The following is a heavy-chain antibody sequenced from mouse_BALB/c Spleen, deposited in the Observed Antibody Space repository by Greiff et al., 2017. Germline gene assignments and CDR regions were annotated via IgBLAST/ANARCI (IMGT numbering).Heavy chain of an antibody. CDR2: INPSNGGT. Sequence: VQLQQSGAELVKPGASVKLSCKASGYTFTSYYMYWVKQRPGQGLEWIGEINPSNGGTNFNEKFKSKATLTVDKSSSTAYMQLSSLTSEDSAVYYCTRRNYRYSAWFAYWGQGTLVTVSA. D-gene: IGHD2-14*01. CDR3: TRRNYRYSAWFAY. J-gene: IGHJ3*01. CDR1: GYTFTSYY. V-gene: IGHV1S81*02.